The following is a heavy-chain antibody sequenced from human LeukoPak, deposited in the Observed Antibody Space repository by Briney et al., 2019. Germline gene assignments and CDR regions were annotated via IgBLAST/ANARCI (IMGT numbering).Heavy chain of an antibody. J-gene: IGHJ3*01. Sequence: SVKVSCKASGGTFSSYAISWVRQAPGQGLEWMGGIIPIFGTANYAQKFQGRVTITTDESSSTVYMEMSSLTSEDTAMFYCAGSRGLRFMECPLWGQGTMVIVSS. CDR2: IIPIFGTA. CDR1: GGTFSSYA. V-gene: IGHV1-69*05. CDR3: AGSRGLRFMECPL. D-gene: IGHD3-3*01.